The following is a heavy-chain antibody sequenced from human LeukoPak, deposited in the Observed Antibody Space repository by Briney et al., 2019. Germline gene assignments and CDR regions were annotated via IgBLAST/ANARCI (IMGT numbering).Heavy chain of an antibody. CDR2: ISASGGST. J-gene: IGHJ5*02. Sequence: ETLSLTCTVSGGSISSGSYYWGWIRQPPGKGLEWVSGISASGGSTDYADSVKGRFTISRDNSKNTLYLQMNSLRAEDTAVYYCAKDQGSTYYYGSGTPNWFDPWGQGTLVTVSS. CDR1: GGSISSGSYY. CDR3: AKDQGSTYYYGSGTPNWFDP. D-gene: IGHD3-10*01. V-gene: IGHV3-23*01.